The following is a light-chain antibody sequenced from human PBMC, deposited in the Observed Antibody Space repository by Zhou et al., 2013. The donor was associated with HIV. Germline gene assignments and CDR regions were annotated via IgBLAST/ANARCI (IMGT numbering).Light chain of an antibody. CDR2: RSS. J-gene: IGKJ2*01. CDR3: QQSGGSPPYT. Sequence: DIVLTQSPGTLSLSPGERVTLSCRASQSINTGYLAWYQQKPGQAPRLLIYRSSSRATGIPDRFSGGGSGTDFTLTISKLEPEDFALYFCQQSGGSPPYTFGQGTKLEVK. CDR1: QSINTGY. V-gene: IGKV3-20*01.